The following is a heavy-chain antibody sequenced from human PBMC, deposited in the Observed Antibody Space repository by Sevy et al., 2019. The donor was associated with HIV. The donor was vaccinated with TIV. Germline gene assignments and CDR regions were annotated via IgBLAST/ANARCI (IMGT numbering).Heavy chain of an antibody. J-gene: IGHJ4*02. CDR2: IWYDGTIK. V-gene: IGHV3-33*08. D-gene: IGHD2-21*02. CDR1: GFTVSSNY. CDR3: ARGRGYCGGDCYSIDY. Sequence: GGSLRLSCAVSGFTVSSNYLSWVRQAPGKGLEWVALIWYDGTIKYYADSVKGRFTISRDNSKDTLFLQMNSLTPEDTAVYYCARGRGYCGGDCYSIDYWGQGALVTVSS.